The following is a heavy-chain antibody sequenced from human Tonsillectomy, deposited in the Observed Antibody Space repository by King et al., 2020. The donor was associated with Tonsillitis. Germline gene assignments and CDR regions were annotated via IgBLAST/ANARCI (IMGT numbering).Heavy chain of an antibody. CDR3: AXXXXGXXCFGXXYFXXDV. D-gene: IGHD2-15*01. J-gene: IGHJ6*04. Sequence: QLQESGPGLVKPSETLSLTCSVSGGSVSSGKYFWSWIRQSPGKGLEWIGYMFDSGSTDYNPSLKSRVTISVDTSKNKFSLKLRSVTAADTAIYYCAXXXXGXXCFGXXYFXXDVXXXGTXVTXXX. V-gene: IGHV4-61*01. CDR1: GGSVSSGKYF. CDR2: MFDSGST.